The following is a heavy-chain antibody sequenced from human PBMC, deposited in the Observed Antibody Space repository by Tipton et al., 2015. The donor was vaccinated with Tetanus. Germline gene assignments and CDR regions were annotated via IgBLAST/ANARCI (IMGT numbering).Heavy chain of an antibody. Sequence: SLRLSCAASGFTFSGYSMNWVRQAPGKGLEWVSVIYSGGTTYYAGSVKDRFTISRDISKNTVDLQMNSLRVEDTAVYFCARDGYSSGYFDYWGQGSLVTVSS. D-gene: IGHD3-22*01. CDR2: IYSGGTT. CDR1: GFTFSGYS. V-gene: IGHV3-66*01. CDR3: ARDGYSSGYFDY. J-gene: IGHJ4*02.